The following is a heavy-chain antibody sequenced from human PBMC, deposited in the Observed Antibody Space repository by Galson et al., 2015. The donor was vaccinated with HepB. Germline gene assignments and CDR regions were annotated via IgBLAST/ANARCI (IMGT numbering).Heavy chain of an antibody. J-gene: IGHJ4*02. Sequence: SLRLSCAASGFTFSSYAMHWVRQAPGKGLEYVSAISSNGGSTYYADSVKGRFAISRDNSKNTLYLQMSSLRAEDTAVYYCVKDRSNSYGAGYFDYWGQGTLVTVSS. V-gene: IGHV3-64D*06. CDR3: VKDRSNSYGAGYFDY. D-gene: IGHD5-18*01. CDR2: ISSNGGST. CDR1: GFTFSSYA.